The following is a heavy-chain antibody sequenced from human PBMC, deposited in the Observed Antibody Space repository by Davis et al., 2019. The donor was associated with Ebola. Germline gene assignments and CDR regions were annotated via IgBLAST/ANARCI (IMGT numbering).Heavy chain of an antibody. CDR3: AKAKDSGWYYYYGMDV. CDR2: IKNDGSST. V-gene: IGHV3-74*01. CDR1: GFTFSSYW. D-gene: IGHD6-19*01. J-gene: IGHJ6*04. Sequence: GESLKIFCAASGFTFSSYWMHWVRQAPGEGLVWVSRIKNDGSSTSYADSVKGRFTISRDNAKNSLYLQMNSLRAEDTALYYCAKAKDSGWYYYYGMDVWGKGTTVTVSS.